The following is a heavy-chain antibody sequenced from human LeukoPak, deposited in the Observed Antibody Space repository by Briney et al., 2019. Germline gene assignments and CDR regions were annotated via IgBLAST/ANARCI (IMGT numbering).Heavy chain of an antibody. D-gene: IGHD5-24*01. CDR1: GFTYSGFG. J-gene: IGHJ4*02. CDR3: ARGRLQFDY. CDR2: INSDGSEG. V-gene: IGHV3-7*03. Sequence: GGSLRLSCAVSGFTYSGFGMRWYRQAAGKGLEWVASINSDGSEGYYADVVKGRFTISGDNAKNSLYLQINSLRAEDTAVYYCARGRLQFDYWGQGTLVTVSS.